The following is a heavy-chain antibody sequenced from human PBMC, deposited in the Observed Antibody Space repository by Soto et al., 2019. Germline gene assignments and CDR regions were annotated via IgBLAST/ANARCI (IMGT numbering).Heavy chain of an antibody. CDR3: TRDRWEYYYDSSGYYGYFQH. V-gene: IGHV3-49*03. J-gene: IGHJ1*01. Sequence: GGSLRLSCTASGFTFGDYAMSWFRQAPGKGLEWVGFIRSKAYGGTTEYAASVKGRFTISRDDSKSIAYLQMNSLKTEDTAVYYCTRDRWEYYYDSSGYYGYFQHWGQGTLVTVS. CDR2: IRSKAYGGTT. CDR1: GFTFGDYA. D-gene: IGHD3-22*01.